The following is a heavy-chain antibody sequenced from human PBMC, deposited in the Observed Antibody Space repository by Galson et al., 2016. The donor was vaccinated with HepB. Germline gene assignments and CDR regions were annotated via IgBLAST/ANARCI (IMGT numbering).Heavy chain of an antibody. CDR3: FGAQSSP. CDR2: IKPDGSGK. CDR1: GFTFSSYW. V-gene: IGHV3-7*02. Sequence: SLRLSCAASGFTFSSYWMNWVRQAPGKGLEWEANIKPDGSGKYYADSVKGRFTISRDNAKNSFYLQMNSLRAEDTAVYYGFGAQSSPRGQGTLVTVSS. J-gene: IGHJ5*02. D-gene: IGHD4/OR15-4a*01.